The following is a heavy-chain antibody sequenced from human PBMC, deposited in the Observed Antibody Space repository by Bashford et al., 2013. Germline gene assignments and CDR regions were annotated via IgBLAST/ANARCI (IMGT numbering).Heavy chain of an antibody. D-gene: IGHD3-10*01. Sequence: SVKVSCKASGGTFSSHNFYWVRQAPGQGLEWMGGIIPIFGTANYAQKFQGRVTITADESTSTAYMELSRLKFDDTAVYYCARAYSGSGSPGNYWGQGTLVTVSS. V-gene: IGHV1-69*13. CDR1: GGTFSSHN. CDR2: IIPIFGTA. J-gene: IGHJ4*02. CDR3: ARAYSGSGSPGNY.